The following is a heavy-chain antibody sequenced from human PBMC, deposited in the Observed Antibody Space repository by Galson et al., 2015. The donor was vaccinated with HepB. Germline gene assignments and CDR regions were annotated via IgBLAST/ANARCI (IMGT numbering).Heavy chain of an antibody. D-gene: IGHD3-3*01. V-gene: IGHV6-1*01. J-gene: IGHJ6*03. CDR2: TYYRSKWYN. CDR3: ARGCYDFWSAYYGPYYYYYMDV. Sequence: CAISGDSVSSNSAAWNWIRQSPSRGLEWLGRTYYRSKWYNDYAVSVKSRITINPDTSKNQFSLQLNSVTPEDTAVYYCARGCYDFWSAYYGPYYYYYMDVWGKGTTVTVSS. CDR1: GDSVSSNSAA.